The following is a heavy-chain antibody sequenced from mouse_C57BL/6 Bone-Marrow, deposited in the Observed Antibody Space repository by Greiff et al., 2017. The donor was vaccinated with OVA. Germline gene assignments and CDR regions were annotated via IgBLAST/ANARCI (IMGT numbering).Heavy chain of an antibody. Sequence: QVQLQQPGAELVKPGASVKMSCKASGYTFTSYWITWVKQRPGQGLEWIGDIYPGSGSTNYNEKFKSKATLTVDTSSSTAYMQLSSLTSEDSAVYYCARSRIFYYGSSSYFDYWGQGTTLTVSS. D-gene: IGHD1-1*01. CDR1: GYTFTSYW. CDR3: ARSRIFYYGSSSYFDY. J-gene: IGHJ2*01. CDR2: IYPGSGST. V-gene: IGHV1-55*01.